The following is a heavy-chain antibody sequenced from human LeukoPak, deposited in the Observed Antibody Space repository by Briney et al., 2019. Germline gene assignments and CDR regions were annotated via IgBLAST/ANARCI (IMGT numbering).Heavy chain of an antibody. D-gene: IGHD3-3*01. CDR1: GYTFTSYD. CDR3: ARVEAGYYDFWSGYYKGFDAFDI. CDR2: MNPNSGNT. V-gene: IGHV1-8*01. Sequence: ASVKVSCKASGYTFTSYDINWVRQATGQGLEWMGWMNPNSGNTGYAQKFQGRVTMTRNTSISTAYMELSSLRSEDTAVYYCARVEAGYYDFWSGYYKGFDAFDIWGQGTMVTVSS. J-gene: IGHJ3*02.